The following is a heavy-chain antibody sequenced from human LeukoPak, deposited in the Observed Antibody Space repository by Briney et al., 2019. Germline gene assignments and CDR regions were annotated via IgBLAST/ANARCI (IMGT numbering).Heavy chain of an antibody. Sequence: GGSLRLSCAASGFTFNTYAMSWVRQAPGKGLEWVSTISGSGGSIYSADSMKGRLTISRDNSKNTLYLQMNSLRVDDTALYYCAKGAGSRRYTPFASWGQGTLVAVSS. CDR1: GFTFNTYA. CDR2: ISGSGGSI. D-gene: IGHD3-16*02. CDR3: AKGAGSRRYTPFAS. J-gene: IGHJ5*01. V-gene: IGHV3-23*01.